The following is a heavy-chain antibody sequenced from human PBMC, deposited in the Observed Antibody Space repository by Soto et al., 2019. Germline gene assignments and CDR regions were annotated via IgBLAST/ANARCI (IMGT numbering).Heavy chain of an antibody. D-gene: IGHD1-1*01. CDR1: GFTFSSYW. CDR3: AREQGYPGGMDV. Sequence: PGGSLRLSCAASGFTFSSYWMHWVRQAPGKGLVWVSRINSDGSSTSYADSVKGRFTISRDNAKNTLYLQMNSLRAEDTAVYYCAREQGYPGGMDVWGQGTTVTVSS. CDR2: INSDGSST. J-gene: IGHJ6*02. V-gene: IGHV3-74*01.